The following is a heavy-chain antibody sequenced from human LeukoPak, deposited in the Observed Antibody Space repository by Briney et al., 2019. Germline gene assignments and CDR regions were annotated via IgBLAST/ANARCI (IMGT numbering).Heavy chain of an antibody. CDR2: ISYDGSNK. J-gene: IGHJ4*02. Sequence: QPGRSLRLSCAASGFTFSSYGMHWVRQAPGKGLEWVAVISYDGSNKYYADSVKGRSTISRDNAKNSLYLQMNSLRAEDTAVYYCARDLGGWVFDYWGQGTLVTVSS. D-gene: IGHD2-15*01. V-gene: IGHV3-30*03. CDR3: ARDLGGWVFDY. CDR1: GFTFSSYG.